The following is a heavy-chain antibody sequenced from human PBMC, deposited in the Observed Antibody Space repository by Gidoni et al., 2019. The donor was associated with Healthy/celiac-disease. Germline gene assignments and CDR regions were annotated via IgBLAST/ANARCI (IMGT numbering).Heavy chain of an antibody. CDR3: AREDYYGSGSYYNAFDY. D-gene: IGHD3-10*01. J-gene: IGHJ4*02. CDR2: IYTSGST. Sequence: QVQLQESGPGLVKPSETLSLTGTVSGGSISSYYWSWIRQPAGKGLEWIGRIYTSGSTNYNPSLKSRVTMSVDTSKNQFSLKLSSVTAADTAVYYCAREDYYGSGSYYNAFDYWGQGTLVTVSS. CDR1: GGSISSYY. V-gene: IGHV4-4*07.